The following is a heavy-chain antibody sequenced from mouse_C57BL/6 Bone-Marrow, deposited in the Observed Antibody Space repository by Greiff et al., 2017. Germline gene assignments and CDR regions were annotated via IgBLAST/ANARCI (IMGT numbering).Heavy chain of an antibody. Sequence: VKLMESGAELARPGASVKLSCKASGYTFTSYGISWVKQRTGQGLEWIGEIYPRSGNTYYNEKFKGKATLTADKSSSTAYMELRSLTSEDSAVYFCARRDYGSRNFDYWGQGTTLTVSS. J-gene: IGHJ2*01. CDR3: ARRDYGSRNFDY. CDR2: IYPRSGNT. V-gene: IGHV1-81*01. CDR1: GYTFTSYG. D-gene: IGHD1-1*01.